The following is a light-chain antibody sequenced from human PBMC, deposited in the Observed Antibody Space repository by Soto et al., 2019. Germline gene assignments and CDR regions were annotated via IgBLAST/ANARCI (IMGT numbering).Light chain of an antibody. Sequence: DIQMTQSPSSLSASIGDRVTITCRAGQSISSHLTWYQQKPGKAPKLLIYAASSLQVGVPLRFSGSASGTDFTLTISSLQPEDFATYYCQQSHSKPYTFGQGTKVEI. CDR2: AAS. V-gene: IGKV1-39*01. J-gene: IGKJ2*01. CDR3: QQSHSKPYT. CDR1: QSISSH.